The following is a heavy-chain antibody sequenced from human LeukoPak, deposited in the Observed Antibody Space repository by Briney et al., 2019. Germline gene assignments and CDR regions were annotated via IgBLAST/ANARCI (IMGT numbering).Heavy chain of an antibody. D-gene: IGHD3-22*01. CDR2: IYYSGST. Sequence: PSETLSLTCTVSGGSISSYYWSWIRQPPGKGLEWIGYIYYSGSTNYNPSLKSRVTISVDTSKNQFSLKLSSVTAADTAVYYCASTTTYYYDSSGYPIPQFDYWGQGTLVTVSS. CDR1: GGSISSYY. CDR3: ASTTTYYYDSSGYPIPQFDY. J-gene: IGHJ4*02. V-gene: IGHV4-59*01.